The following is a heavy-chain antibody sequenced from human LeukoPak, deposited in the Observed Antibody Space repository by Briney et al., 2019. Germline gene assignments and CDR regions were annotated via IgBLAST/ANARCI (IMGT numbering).Heavy chain of an antibody. CDR2: INHSGST. Sequence: SETLSLTCAVYGGSFSGYYWSWIRQPPGKGLEWIGEINHSGSTNYNPSLMSRVTISVDTSKNQFSLKLSSVTAADTAVYYCARSVVRGVIRPGARYFDYWGQGTLVTVSS. CDR1: GGSFSGYY. J-gene: IGHJ4*02. CDR3: ARSVVRGVIRPGARYFDY. V-gene: IGHV4-34*01. D-gene: IGHD3-10*01.